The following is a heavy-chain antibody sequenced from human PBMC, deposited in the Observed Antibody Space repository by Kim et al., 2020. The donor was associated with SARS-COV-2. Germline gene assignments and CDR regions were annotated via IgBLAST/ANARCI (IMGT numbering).Heavy chain of an antibody. CDR3: TTGAPPYGMGGNGAGDY. V-gene: IGHV3-15*01. CDR1: GFTFSNAW. D-gene: IGHD2-15*01. J-gene: IGHJ4*02. Sequence: GGSLRLSCAASGFTFSNAWMSWVRQAPGKGLEWVGRIKSKTDGGTTDYAAPVKGRFTISRDDSKNTLYLQMNSLKTEDTAVYYCTTGAPPYGMGGNGAGDYWGQGTLVTVSS. CDR2: IKSKTDGGTT.